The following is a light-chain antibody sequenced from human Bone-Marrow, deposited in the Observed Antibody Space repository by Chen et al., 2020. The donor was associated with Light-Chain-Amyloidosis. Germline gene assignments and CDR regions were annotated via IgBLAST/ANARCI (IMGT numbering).Light chain of an antibody. V-gene: IGLV3-25*03. Sequence: SYELTQPPSVFVSPGQTARISCSGDDLPTKYAYWYQQKPGQAPVLVRHRDTERPSGISERFSGSSSGTTATLTISGVQAEDEADYHCQSADSSGTYEVIFGGGTKLTVL. CDR1: DLPTKY. CDR3: QSADSSGTYEVI. CDR2: RDT. J-gene: IGLJ2*01.